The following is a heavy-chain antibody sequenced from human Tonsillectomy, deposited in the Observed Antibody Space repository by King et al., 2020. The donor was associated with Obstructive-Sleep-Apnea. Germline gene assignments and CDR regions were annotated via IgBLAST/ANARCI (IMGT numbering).Heavy chain of an antibody. CDR3: TRETLAYCGGDCYSDDAFDI. Sequence: VQLVESGGGLVQPGRSLRLSCTASGFTFGDYAMSWFRQAPGKGLEWVGFIRSKAYGGTTEYAASVKGRFTISRDDSKSIAYLQMNSLKTEDTAVYYCTRETLAYCGGDCYSDDAFDIRGQGTMVTVSS. J-gene: IGHJ3*02. D-gene: IGHD2-21*02. V-gene: IGHV3-49*03. CDR1: GFTFGDYA. CDR2: IRSKAYGGTT.